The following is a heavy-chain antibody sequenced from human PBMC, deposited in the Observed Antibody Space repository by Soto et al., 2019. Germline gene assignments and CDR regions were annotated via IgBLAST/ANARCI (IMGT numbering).Heavy chain of an antibody. J-gene: IGHJ6*02. CDR3: ARVPSVVTPGNDYFGVDV. CDR1: GYSFTYYW. D-gene: IGHD2-2*01. V-gene: IGHV5-51*01. Sequence: GESLKISCKGSGYSFTYYWIAWVRQRPGKDLEWMGIIYPNDADTRYNPSFQGQVTISADKSISTAYLQWTSLKTSDTAMYYCARVPSVVTPGNDYFGVDVWGQGTTVTVSS. CDR2: IYPNDADT.